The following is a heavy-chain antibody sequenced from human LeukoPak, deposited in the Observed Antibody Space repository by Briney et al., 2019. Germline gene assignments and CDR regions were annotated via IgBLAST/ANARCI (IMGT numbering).Heavy chain of an antibody. CDR2: IKEDGSEK. CDR1: GFIFTDYW. CDR3: ARLLGLKIVTPDDEALDI. V-gene: IGHV3-7*01. D-gene: IGHD2/OR15-2a*01. Sequence: GGSLRLSCAASGFIFTDYWMYWVRQAPGRGLAWVANIKEDGSEKNYVDSVKGRFTISRDNAKNSVYLQMNSLRVEDTAVYYCARLLGLKIVTPDDEALDIWGQGTMVTVSS. J-gene: IGHJ3*02.